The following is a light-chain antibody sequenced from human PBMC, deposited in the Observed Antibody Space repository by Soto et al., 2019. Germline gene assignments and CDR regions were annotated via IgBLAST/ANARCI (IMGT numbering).Light chain of an antibody. J-gene: IGKJ4*01. Sequence: IHMTQSPSSVSASLGARVTMPXRARQDINNWFAWYQQQQGXTPKXXXDKXPSLQGGGPSRFSGSRSATDFTLTISSLQPEDPATYFCQQGKRFTLTFGGGTKVDIK. CDR3: QQGKRFTLT. CDR2: KXP. CDR1: QDINNW. V-gene: IGKV1-12*01.